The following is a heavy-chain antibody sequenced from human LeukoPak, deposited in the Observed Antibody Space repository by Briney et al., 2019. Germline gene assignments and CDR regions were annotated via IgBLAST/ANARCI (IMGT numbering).Heavy chain of an antibody. CDR2: IYYSGST. CDR3: ARVAAAVNWFDP. J-gene: IGHJ5*02. D-gene: IGHD2-15*01. CDR1: GVSISSSSYY. V-gene: IGHV4-39*01. Sequence: PSETLSLTCTVSGVSISSSSYYWGWIRQPPGKGLEWIGSIYYSGSTYYNPSLKSRVTISVDTSKNQFSLKLSSVTAADTAVYYCARVAAAVNWFDPWGQGTLVTVSS.